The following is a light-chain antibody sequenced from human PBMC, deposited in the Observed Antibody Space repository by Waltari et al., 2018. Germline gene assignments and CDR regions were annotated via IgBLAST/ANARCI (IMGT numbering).Light chain of an antibody. Sequence: DIVMTQSPDSLAVSLGERDTINCKSSQSVLYNSDNKNYLAWYQQKPGQPPKLLIYWASTRESGVPDRFSGSGSGTDFTLTITSLQAEDVAVYYCQQYYGTPPRTFGQGTKVEIK. CDR1: QSVLYNSDNKNY. V-gene: IGKV4-1*01. CDR2: WAS. CDR3: QQYYGTPPRT. J-gene: IGKJ1*01.